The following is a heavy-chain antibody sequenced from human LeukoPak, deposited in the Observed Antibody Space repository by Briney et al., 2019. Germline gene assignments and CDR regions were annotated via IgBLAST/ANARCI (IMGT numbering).Heavy chain of an antibody. CDR3: AKDPETYSSRWFDS. CDR2: LSDNGGSP. Sequence: GGSLRLSCAASGFTFSNYAMSWVRQAPGKGLEWVSSLSDNGGSPYYADSVKGRFTISRDNSKNTLYLHMNSLRVEGTAVYYCAKDPETYSSRWFDSWGQGTLVTVSS. J-gene: IGHJ5*01. D-gene: IGHD2-21*01. V-gene: IGHV3-23*01. CDR1: GFTFSNYA.